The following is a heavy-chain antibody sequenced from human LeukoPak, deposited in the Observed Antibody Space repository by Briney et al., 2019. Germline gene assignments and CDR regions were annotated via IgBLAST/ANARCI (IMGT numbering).Heavy chain of an antibody. CDR3: ARALFMDP. J-gene: IGHJ5*02. V-gene: IGHV3-30*03. CDR2: ISYDGSNK. D-gene: IGHD3-16*01. CDR1: GFTFSSYG. Sequence: GRSLRLSCAASGFTFSSYGMHWVRQAPGKGLEWVAVISYDGSNKYYADSAKGRFTISRDNSKNTLYLQMNSLRAEDTAVYYCARALFMDPWGQGTLVTVSS.